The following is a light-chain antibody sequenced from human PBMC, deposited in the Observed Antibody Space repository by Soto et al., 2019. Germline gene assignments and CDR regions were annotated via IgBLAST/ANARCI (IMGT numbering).Light chain of an antibody. CDR2: DNN. CDR3: GTWDSSLSAVV. CDR1: SSNIGNNY. V-gene: IGLV1-51*01. Sequence: QSVLTQPPSVSAAPGQKVTISCFGSSSNIGNNYVSWYQQLPGTAPKLLIHDNNMRPSGIPDRFSGSKSGTSATLGITGLQTGDEADYYCGTWDSSLSAVVFGGGTKVTVL. J-gene: IGLJ2*01.